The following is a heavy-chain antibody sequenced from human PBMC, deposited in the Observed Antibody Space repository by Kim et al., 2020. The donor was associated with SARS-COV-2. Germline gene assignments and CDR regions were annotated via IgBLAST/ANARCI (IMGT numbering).Heavy chain of an antibody. D-gene: IGHD1-20*01. Sequence: SVQCRFTITRHNAKNSLYRQMNSLRAEDTAVYYCARDPPIIYYYYYGMDVWGQGTTVTVSS. V-gene: IGHV3-11*06. J-gene: IGHJ6*02. CDR3: ARDPPIIYYYYYGMDV.